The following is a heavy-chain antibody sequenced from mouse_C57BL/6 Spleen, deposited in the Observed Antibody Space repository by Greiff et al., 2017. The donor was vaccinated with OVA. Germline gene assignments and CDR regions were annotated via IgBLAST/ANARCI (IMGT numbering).Heavy chain of an antibody. CDR1: GFSFNTYA. D-gene: IGHD1-1*02. V-gene: IGHV10-1*01. CDR3: VRLGSYGSYYYAMDY. J-gene: IGHJ4*01. Sequence: EVHLVESGGGLVQPKGSLKLSCAASGFSFNTYAMNWVRPAPGKGLEWVARIRSKSNNYATYYADSVKDRFTISRDDSESMLYLQMNNLKTEDTAMYYCVRLGSYGSYYYAMDYWGQGTSVTVSS. CDR2: IRSKSNNYAT.